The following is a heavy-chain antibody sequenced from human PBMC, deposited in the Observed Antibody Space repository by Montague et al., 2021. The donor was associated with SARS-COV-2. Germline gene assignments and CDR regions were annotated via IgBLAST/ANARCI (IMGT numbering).Heavy chain of an antibody. CDR3: VRHTHYDGLNGPPDF. J-gene: IGHJ4*02. D-gene: IGHD3-9*01. V-gene: IGHV4-59*08. CDR1: GVSVTHYY. Sequence: SETLSLTCTVSGVSVTHYYWSWIRQPPGKGLEWVGDVFYNKGTNFNPSLKSRVAISVDTSKNQFSLRLTSVTAADTAFYYCVRHTHYDGLNGPPDFWDQGTLVTVSS. CDR2: VFYNKGT.